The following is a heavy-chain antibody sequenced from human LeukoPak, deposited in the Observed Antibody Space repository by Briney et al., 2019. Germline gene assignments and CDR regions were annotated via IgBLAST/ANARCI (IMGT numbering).Heavy chain of an antibody. J-gene: IGHJ4*02. CDR2: INTNTGNP. CDR1: GYTFTSYA. V-gene: IGHV7-4-1*02. CDR3: ARVPTVDFWRRAHFDY. D-gene: IGHD3-3*01. Sequence: GASVRVSCKASGYTFTSYAMNWVRQAPGQGLEWMGWINTNTGNPTYAQGFTGRFVFSLDTSVSTAYLQISSLKAEDTAVYYCARVPTVDFWRRAHFDYWGQGTLVTVSS.